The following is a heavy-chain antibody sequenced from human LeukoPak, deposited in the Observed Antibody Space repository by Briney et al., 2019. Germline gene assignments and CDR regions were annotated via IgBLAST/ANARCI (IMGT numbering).Heavy chain of an antibody. CDR1: GFTLSSYS. V-gene: IGHV3-23*01. CDR3: AKDARSFGGTYFDY. Sequence: GGSLXXXCVASGFTLSSYSMSWVRQAPGKGLEWVSAMSGSDTGSWYADSVKGRFTISRNTSKITLYLQMNSLRAEDTAIYYCAKDARSFGGTYFDYWGQGIQVTVSS. CDR2: MSGSDTGS. J-gene: IGHJ4*02. D-gene: IGHD4-23*01.